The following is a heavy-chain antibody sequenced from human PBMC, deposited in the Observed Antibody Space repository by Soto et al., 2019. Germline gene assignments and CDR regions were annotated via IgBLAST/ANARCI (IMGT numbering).Heavy chain of an antibody. D-gene: IGHD6-13*01. Sequence: EVQLLESGGGLVQPGGSLRLSCAASGFTFSSYAMSWVRQAPGKGLEWGSAISGSGGSTYYADSVKGRFTISRDNSKNTLYLQMNSLRAEDTAVYYCAKMQPSIAAAANQLFDYWGQGTLVTVSS. V-gene: IGHV3-23*01. CDR1: GFTFSSYA. J-gene: IGHJ4*02. CDR2: ISGSGGST. CDR3: AKMQPSIAAAANQLFDY.